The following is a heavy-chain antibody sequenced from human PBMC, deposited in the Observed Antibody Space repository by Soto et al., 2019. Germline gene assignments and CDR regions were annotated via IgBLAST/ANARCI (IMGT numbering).Heavy chain of an antibody. CDR2: MNPNSGNT. D-gene: IGHD1-7*01. Sequence: QVQLVQSGAEVKKPGASVKVSCKASGYTFTSYDINWVRQATGQGLEWMGWMNPNSGNTGYAQKFQGRVTMTRNTSISKAYMELSSLRSEDTAVYYCARGNFITGTTRSWFDPWGQGTLVTVSS. CDR3: ARGNFITGTTRSWFDP. V-gene: IGHV1-8*01. J-gene: IGHJ5*02. CDR1: GYTFTSYD.